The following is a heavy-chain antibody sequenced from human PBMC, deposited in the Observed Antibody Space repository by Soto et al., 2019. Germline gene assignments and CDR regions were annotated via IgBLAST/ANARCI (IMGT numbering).Heavy chain of an antibody. D-gene: IGHD6-13*01. J-gene: IGHJ6*02. CDR1: GGTFSSYA. Sequence: GASVKVSCKASGGTFSSYAISWVRQAPGQGLEWMGGIIPIFGTANYAQKFQGRVTITADESTSTAYMELSSLRSEDAAVYYCARRAAAAHTLDYYYGMDVWGQGTTVTVSS. CDR3: ARRAAAAHTLDYYYGMDV. CDR2: IIPIFGTA. V-gene: IGHV1-69*13.